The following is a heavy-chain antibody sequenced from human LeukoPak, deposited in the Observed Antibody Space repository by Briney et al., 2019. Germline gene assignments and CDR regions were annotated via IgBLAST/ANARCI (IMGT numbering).Heavy chain of an antibody. CDR3: ARDHLPLLCMMEH. D-gene: IGHD1-1*01. CDR1: GYTFTGYY. J-gene: IGHJ4*02. V-gene: IGHV1-2*02. CDR2: INPNSGGT. Sequence: ASVKVSCKASGYTFTGYYMHWVRQAPGQGLEWMGWINPNSGGTNYAQKFQGRVTMTRDTSFSTAYMELSRLRSGDTAVYYCARDHLPLLCMMEHWGLGTLVTVSS.